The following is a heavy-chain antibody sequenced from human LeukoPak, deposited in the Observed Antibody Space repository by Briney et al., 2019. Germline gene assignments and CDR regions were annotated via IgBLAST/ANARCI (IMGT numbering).Heavy chain of an antibody. CDR3: TTNLISIFGVGY. J-gene: IGHJ4*02. V-gene: IGHV1-46*01. D-gene: IGHD3-3*01. CDR2: INPSGGST. CDR1: GYTFTSYY. Sequence: GASVKVSCKASGYTFTSYYMHWVRQAPGQGLEWMGIINPSGGSTSYAQKFQGRVTMTEDTSADTVYLELSSLRSEDTAIYYCTTNLISIFGVGYWGPGTLVTVSS.